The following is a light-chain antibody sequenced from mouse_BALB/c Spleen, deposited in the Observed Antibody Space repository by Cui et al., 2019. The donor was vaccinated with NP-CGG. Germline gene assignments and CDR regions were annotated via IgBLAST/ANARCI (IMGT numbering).Light chain of an antibody. Sequence: HALVTQYSALTTSPGETVTLTCRSSTGAVTTNNYANWVQEKPDHLFTGLIGGTNNRAPGVPARFSGSLIGGKAALTITGAQTEDEAIYFCALWYSNHWVFGGGTKLTVL. CDR1: TGAVTTNNY. V-gene: IGLV1*01. CDR3: ALWYSNHWV. J-gene: IGLJ1*01. CDR2: GTN.